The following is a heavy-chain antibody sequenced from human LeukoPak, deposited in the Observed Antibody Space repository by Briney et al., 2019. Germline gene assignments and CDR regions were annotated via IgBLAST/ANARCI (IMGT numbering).Heavy chain of an antibody. J-gene: IGHJ4*02. Sequence: GASVKVSCKASGYTFTSYDINWVRQATGQGLEWMGWMNPNSGNTGYAQKFQGRVTMTRDTSTSTVYMELSSLRSEDTAVYYCARATRGVARYYFDYWGQGTLVTVSS. D-gene: IGHD3-10*01. CDR3: ARATRGVARYYFDY. V-gene: IGHV1-8*01. CDR2: MNPNSGNT. CDR1: GYTFTSYD.